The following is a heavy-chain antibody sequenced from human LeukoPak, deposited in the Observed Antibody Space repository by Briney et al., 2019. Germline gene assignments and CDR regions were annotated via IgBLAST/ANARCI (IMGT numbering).Heavy chain of an antibody. CDR1: GGTFSSYA. D-gene: IGHD3-9*01. V-gene: IGHV1-69*10. CDR2: IIPILGTA. J-gene: IGHJ5*02. CDR3: ARGGDYDILTGYLPSNWFDP. Sequence: ASVKVSCKASGGTFSSYAISWVRQAPGQGLEWMGGIIPILGTANYAQKFQGRVTITADKSTSTAYMELSSLRSEDTAVYYCARGGDYDILTGYLPSNWFDPWGQGTLVTVSS.